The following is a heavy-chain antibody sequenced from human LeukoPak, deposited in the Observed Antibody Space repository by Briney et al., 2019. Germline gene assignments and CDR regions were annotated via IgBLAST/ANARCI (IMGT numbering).Heavy chain of an antibody. V-gene: IGHV4-38-2*02. CDR1: GYSISTGHY. Sequence: SETLSLTCTVSGYSISTGHYWGWIRQPPGQGLEWIASIFLGETTYYKPSLKSRLTISVDTSKNQFSLKLSSVTAADTAVYYCARYPYGSGIDYWGQGTLVTVSS. D-gene: IGHD3-10*01. J-gene: IGHJ4*02. CDR3: ARYPYGSGIDY. CDR2: IFLGETT.